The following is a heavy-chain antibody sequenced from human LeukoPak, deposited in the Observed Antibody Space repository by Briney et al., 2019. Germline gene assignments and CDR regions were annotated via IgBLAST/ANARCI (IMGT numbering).Heavy chain of an antibody. CDR2: IYYSGST. CDR3: ARLPSSWIAAAGTWFDP. D-gene: IGHD6-13*01. V-gene: IGHV4-39*01. J-gene: IGHJ5*02. CDR1: GGSISSSSYY. Sequence: PSETLSLTCTVSGGSISSSSYYWGWIRQPPGKGLEWIGSIYYSGSTYYNPSLKSRVTISVDTSKNQFSLKLSSVTAADTAVYYCARLPSSWIAAAGTWFDPWGQGTLVTVSS.